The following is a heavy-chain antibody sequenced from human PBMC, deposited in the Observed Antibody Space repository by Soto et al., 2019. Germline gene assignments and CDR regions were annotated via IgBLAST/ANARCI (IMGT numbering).Heavy chain of an antibody. CDR3: ARGRWFYGSGSHFDY. Sequence: PVGSLRLSCAASGSTFSDYYMSWIRQAPGKGLEWVSYISSSGSTIYYADSVKGRFTISRDNAKNSLYLQMNSLRAEDTAVYYCARGRWFYGSGSHFDYWGQGTLVTVSS. D-gene: IGHD3-10*01. CDR2: ISSSGSTI. J-gene: IGHJ4*02. V-gene: IGHV3-11*01. CDR1: GSTFSDYY.